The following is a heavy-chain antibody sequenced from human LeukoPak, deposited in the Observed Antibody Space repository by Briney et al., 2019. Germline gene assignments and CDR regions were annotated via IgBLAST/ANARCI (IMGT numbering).Heavy chain of an antibody. CDR3: ARGRPRYSYGSGSYYDY. CDR2: IIPILGIA. J-gene: IGHJ4*02. CDR1: GGTFSSYT. V-gene: IGHV1-69*10. Sequence: SVKVSCKASGGTFSSYTISWVRQAPGQGLEWMGGIIPILGIANYAQKFQGRVTITADKSTSTAYMELSSLRSEDTAVYYCARGRPRYSYGSGSYYDYWGQGTLVTVSS. D-gene: IGHD3-10*01.